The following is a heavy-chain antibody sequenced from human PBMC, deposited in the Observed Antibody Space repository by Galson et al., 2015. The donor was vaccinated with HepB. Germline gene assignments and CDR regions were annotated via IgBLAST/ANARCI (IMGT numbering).Heavy chain of an antibody. D-gene: IGHD1-7*01. CDR2: INPNSGDT. Sequence: SVKVSCKASGYTFTGYYMHWVRQAPGRGLEWMGWINPNSGDTNYAQKFQGRVTMTRDTSISTAYMELSRLRSDDTAVYYCARDRHHDDKTNYYYYYMDVWGKGTTVTVSS. V-gene: IGHV1-2*02. J-gene: IGHJ6*03. CDR3: ARDRHHDDKTNYYYYYMDV. CDR1: GYTFTGYY.